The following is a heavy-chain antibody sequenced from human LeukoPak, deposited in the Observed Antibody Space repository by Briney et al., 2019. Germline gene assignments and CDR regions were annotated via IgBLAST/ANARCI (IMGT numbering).Heavy chain of an antibody. Sequence: SETLSLTCAVYGWSFNDYYWTWVRQAPGKGLEWIGEINARGDTNYNPSLKSRVTISVDSSKNQFSLTLTSMIAADTAIYYCARGQVPAARGYNWFDPWGQGTLVTVSS. V-gene: IGHV4-34*01. J-gene: IGHJ5*02. D-gene: IGHD2-2*01. CDR3: ARGQVPAARGYNWFDP. CDR1: GWSFNDYY. CDR2: INARGDT.